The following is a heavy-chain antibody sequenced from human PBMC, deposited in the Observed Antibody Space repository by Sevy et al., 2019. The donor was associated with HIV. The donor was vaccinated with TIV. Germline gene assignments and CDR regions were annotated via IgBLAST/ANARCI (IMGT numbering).Heavy chain of an antibody. J-gene: IGHJ4*02. D-gene: IGHD1-26*01. Sequence: SETLSLTCTVSGGSITSLYWNWIRQPPGKGLEWIANIYYNGHINYNPSLKSRVTLSLNTSNNKFSLRLSSVTAADTAMYYCAGENAWGRCYSWGQGTLVTVSS. CDR1: GGSITSLY. V-gene: IGHV4-59*11. CDR3: AGENAWGRCYS. CDR2: IYYNGHI.